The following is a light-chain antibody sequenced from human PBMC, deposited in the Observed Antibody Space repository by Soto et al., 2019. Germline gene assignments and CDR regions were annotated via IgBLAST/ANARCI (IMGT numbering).Light chain of an antibody. CDR2: DVS. CDR1: SSDIGGYNL. Sequence: QPVLTQPASVSGSPGQSITISCTGTSSDIGGYNLVSWFQQHPGKAPKLMIYDVSNRPSGVSNRFSGSKSGNTASLTISGLQAEDEADYYCTSYSRITTLEVFGGGTKVTVL. J-gene: IGLJ2*01. V-gene: IGLV2-14*01. CDR3: TSYSRITTLEV.